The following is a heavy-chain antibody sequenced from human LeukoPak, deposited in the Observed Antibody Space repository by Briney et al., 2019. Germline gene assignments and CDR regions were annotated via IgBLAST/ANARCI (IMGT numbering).Heavy chain of an antibody. CDR2: ISSTSFTI. CDR1: GFRFTSHS. V-gene: IGHV3-48*01. J-gene: IGHJ4*02. Sequence: GGSLRLSCAASGFRFTSHSMNWVRQAPGKGLEWVSYISSTSFTIYYADSVKGRFTISRDNAKNSLYLQMDSLRAEDTAVYYCARDPEDYFDYWGQGTLVTVSS. CDR3: ARDPEDYFDY.